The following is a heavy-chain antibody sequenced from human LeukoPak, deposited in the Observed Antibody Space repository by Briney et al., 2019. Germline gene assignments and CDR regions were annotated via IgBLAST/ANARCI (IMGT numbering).Heavy chain of an antibody. D-gene: IGHD1-26*01. V-gene: IGHV3-48*01. CDR3: AKDRTVGASYWYFDL. J-gene: IGHJ2*01. CDR2: ISSSSSTI. Sequence: GGSLRLSCAASGFTFSSYSMNWVRQAPGKGLEWVSYISSSSSTIYYADSVKGRFTISRDSSKNTLFLQMNTLGAEDTAIYYCAKDRTVGASYWYFDLWGRGTLVTVSS. CDR1: GFTFSSYS.